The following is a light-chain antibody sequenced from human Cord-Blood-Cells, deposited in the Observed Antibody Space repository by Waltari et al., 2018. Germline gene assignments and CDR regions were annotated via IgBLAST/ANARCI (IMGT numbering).Light chain of an antibody. V-gene: IGLV2-23*01. CDR1: SSDVGSYNL. Sequence: QSALTQPASVSGSPGQSITISCPGTSSDVGSYNLIFRYQQYPCKAPKLMLYEGSKRPSGVSNRFSGSKSGNTASLTISGLQAEDDADYYCCSYAGSSTYWVFGGGTKLTVL. CDR2: EGS. CDR3: CSYAGSSTYWV. J-gene: IGLJ3*02.